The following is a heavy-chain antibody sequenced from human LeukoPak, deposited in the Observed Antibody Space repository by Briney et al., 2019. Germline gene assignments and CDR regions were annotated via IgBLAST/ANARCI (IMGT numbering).Heavy chain of an antibody. CDR2: IRSRAYGEAT. CDR3: TRDRYYYGMDV. J-gene: IGHJ6*04. V-gene: IGHV3-49*04. CDR1: GFMFGDHA. Sequence: GGSLRLSCTASGFMFGDHALRWVRQAPGNGLEGVGFIRSRAYGEATEYAASVTSRFNISRDDSRSIAYLQMSSLKTEDTAVYYCTRDRYYYGMDVWGKGTTVTVSS.